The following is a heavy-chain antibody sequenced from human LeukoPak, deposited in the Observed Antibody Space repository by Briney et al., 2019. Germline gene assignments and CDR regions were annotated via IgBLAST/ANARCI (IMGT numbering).Heavy chain of an antibody. CDR3: ARDRYDFWSGRIYYYGMDV. J-gene: IGHJ6*02. Sequence: GGSLRLSCAASGFTFSTYTMNWVRQAPGKGLEWVSSISGSSSSIYYADSVKGRFTISRDNAKNSLYLQMNSLRADDTAVYYCARDRYDFWSGRIYYYGMDVWGQGTTVTVSS. D-gene: IGHD3-3*01. CDR1: GFTFSTYT. CDR2: ISGSSSSI. V-gene: IGHV3-21*01.